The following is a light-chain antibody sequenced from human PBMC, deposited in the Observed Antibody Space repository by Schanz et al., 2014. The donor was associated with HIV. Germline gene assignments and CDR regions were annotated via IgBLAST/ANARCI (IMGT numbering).Light chain of an antibody. CDR3: HQRGEWPDT. J-gene: IGKJ2*01. CDR1: QSVSSSY. V-gene: IGKV3D-20*02. CDR2: GAS. Sequence: EIVLTQSPGTLSLSPGERATLSCRASQSVSSSYLAWYQQKTGQAPRLLIYGASSRATGIPDRFSGSGSGTDFTLAINSLAPEDFAVYYCHQRGEWPDTFGQGTKLEI.